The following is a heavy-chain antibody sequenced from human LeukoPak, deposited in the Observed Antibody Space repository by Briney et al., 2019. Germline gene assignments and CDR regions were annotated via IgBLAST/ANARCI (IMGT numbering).Heavy chain of an antibody. CDR2: ISGSGGST. J-gene: IGHJ6*03. Sequence: GGSLRLSCAASGFTFSSYSMSWVRQAPGKGLEWVSAISGSGGSTYYADSVRGRFTISRDNSRNTLYLQMSSLRAEDTAVYYCARKYSNYYYYMDVWGKGTTVTVSS. D-gene: IGHD4-11*01. CDR1: GFTFSSYS. CDR3: ARKYSNYYYYMDV. V-gene: IGHV3-23*01.